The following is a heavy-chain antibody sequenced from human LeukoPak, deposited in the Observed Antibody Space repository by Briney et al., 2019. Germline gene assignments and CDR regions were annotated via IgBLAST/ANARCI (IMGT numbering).Heavy chain of an antibody. V-gene: IGHV5-51*01. CDR2: IYPGDSDA. CDR3: ARDIQNYFDY. J-gene: IGHJ4*02. Sequence: GESLKISCKGSEYSFTNYWIAWVRQMPGEGLEWMGIIYPGDSDARYSPSFQGQVTISVDRSISTAYLQWSSLKASDTAMYYCARDIQNYFDYWGQGTLVTVSS. CDR1: EYSFTNYW.